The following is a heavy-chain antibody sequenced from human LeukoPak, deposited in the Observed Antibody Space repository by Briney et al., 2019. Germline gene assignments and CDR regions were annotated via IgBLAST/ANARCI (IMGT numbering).Heavy chain of an antibody. Sequence: GGSLRLSCAASGFTLDSYAMSWVRQAPGKGLEWVSGISGSGDSTSYADSVEGRFTISRDNSKNTLFLQMNSLRAEDTAVYYCAKHFDNSAGKDFFDYWGQGTLVTVSS. CDR1: GFTLDSYA. V-gene: IGHV3-23*01. D-gene: IGHD6-19*01. CDR2: ISGSGDST. J-gene: IGHJ4*02. CDR3: AKHFDNSAGKDFFDY.